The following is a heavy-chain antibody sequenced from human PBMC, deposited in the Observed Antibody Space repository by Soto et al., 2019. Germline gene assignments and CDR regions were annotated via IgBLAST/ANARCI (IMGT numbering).Heavy chain of an antibody. CDR2: IVGGGGGAT. J-gene: IGHJ5*02. Sequence: EVQLLESGGGLVQPGGSLRLSCATSGFTFSTYAMSWVRQAPGKGLEWVSAIVGGGGGATLYADSVKGRFTISRDSSKNTLYPQMNSLRVEDTAVYYCAKEMAARGKGWFEPWGQGTLVNVSS. V-gene: IGHV3-23*01. CDR1: GFTFSTYA. D-gene: IGHD6-13*01. CDR3: AKEMAARGKGWFEP.